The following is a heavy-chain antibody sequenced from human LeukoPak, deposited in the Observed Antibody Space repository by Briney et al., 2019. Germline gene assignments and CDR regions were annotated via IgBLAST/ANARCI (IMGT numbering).Heavy chain of an antibody. CDR1: GFTFSSYS. CDR2: ISSRSSYI. CDR3: ARDLREYSRGWWDY. Sequence: GGSLRLSCAASGFTFSSYSMNWVRQAPGKGLEWVSSISSRSSYIYYADSVKGRFTISRDNAKNSLYLQMNSLRAEDTAVYYCARDLREYSRGWWDYWGQGTLVTVSS. J-gene: IGHJ4*02. D-gene: IGHD6-19*01. V-gene: IGHV3-21*01.